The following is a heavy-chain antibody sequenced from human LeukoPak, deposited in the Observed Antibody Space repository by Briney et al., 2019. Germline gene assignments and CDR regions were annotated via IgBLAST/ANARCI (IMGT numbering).Heavy chain of an antibody. Sequence: SETLPLTCAVSGGHISSSDWWSWVRPPPGTGLEWIGVIHHSGRTQHNPPHKSRDTISVDKSKSQFSLKLSSVTAADTAVYYCARDSSYSRYGMDVWGQGTTVTVSS. CDR3: ARDSSYSRYGMDV. J-gene: IGHJ6*02. D-gene: IGHD2-15*01. CDR2: IHHSGRT. CDR1: GGHISSSDW. V-gene: IGHV4-4*02.